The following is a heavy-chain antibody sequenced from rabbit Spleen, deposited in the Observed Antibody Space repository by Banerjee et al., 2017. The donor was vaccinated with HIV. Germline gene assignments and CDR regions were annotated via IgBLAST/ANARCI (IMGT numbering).Heavy chain of an antibody. J-gene: IGHJ4*01. Sequence: QSLEESGGDLVKPGASLTLTCTASGFTISTTYYMYWVRQAPGKGLEWIACIYISSGKTYYASWAKGRFTISKTSSTTVTLQVASLTVADTATYFCARDAGRGDYIDGVFNLWVPGTLVTVS. CDR2: IYISSGKT. V-gene: IGHV1S40*01. D-gene: IGHD8-1*01. CDR3: ARDAGRGDYIDGVFNL. CDR1: GFTISTTYY.